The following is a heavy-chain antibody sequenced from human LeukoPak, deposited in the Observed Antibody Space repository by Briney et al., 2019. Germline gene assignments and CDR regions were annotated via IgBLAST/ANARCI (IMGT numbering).Heavy chain of an antibody. CDR1: GFTFSSYA. V-gene: IGHV3-23*01. Sequence: WGSLRLSCTASGFTFSSYAMSWVRQAPGKGLEWISAIRGSGGSTYYADSVKGRFTISRDNSKNTVYLQMNSLRAEDTAVYYCAKDQSRYSSGWYVSDYFDYWGQGTLVTVSS. J-gene: IGHJ4*02. D-gene: IGHD6-19*01. CDR2: IRGSGGST. CDR3: AKDQSRYSSGWYVSDYFDY.